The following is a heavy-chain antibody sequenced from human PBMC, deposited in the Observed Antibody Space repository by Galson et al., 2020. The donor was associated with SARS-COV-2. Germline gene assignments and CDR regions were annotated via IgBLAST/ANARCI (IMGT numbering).Heavy chain of an antibody. J-gene: IGHJ6*03. CDR2: INIGGNT. CDR1: GGSFSGYS. D-gene: IGHD3-10*01. Sequence: SETLYLTFAVDGGSFSGYSWTWIRQPPGKGLEWIGEINIGGNTNYSPSLRSRVPRSADTSKNQFSLNLRSVTAADTALYYCARGHRGVVPSPVLGLGPYYSYYYMDVWDKGTTVTVSS. V-gene: IGHV4-34*01. CDR3: ARGHRGVVPSPVLGLGPYYSYYYMDV.